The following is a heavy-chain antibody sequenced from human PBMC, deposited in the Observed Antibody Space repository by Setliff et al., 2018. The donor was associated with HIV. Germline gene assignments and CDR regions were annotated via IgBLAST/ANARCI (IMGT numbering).Heavy chain of an antibody. CDR3: ARDGLLVAGIRFDY. J-gene: IGHJ4*01. CDR1: GRSFSSYA. Sequence: SVKVSCKTSGRSFSSYAVSWVRQAPGQGLEWMGGIIPIFGTTNYAQKFQGRVTIAADESASTVYMELSSLRSEDTALYYCARDGLLVAGIRFDYWGQGTLVTVSS. V-gene: IGHV1-69*13. CDR2: IIPIFGTT. D-gene: IGHD6-19*01.